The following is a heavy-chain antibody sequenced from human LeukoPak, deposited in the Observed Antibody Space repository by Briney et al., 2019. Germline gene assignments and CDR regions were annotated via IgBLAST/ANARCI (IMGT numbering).Heavy chain of an antibody. D-gene: IGHD1-26*01. V-gene: IGHV3-21*01. Sequence: GGSLRLSCAASGFTFSSYSMNWVRQAPGKGLEWVSSISSSSSYIYYADSVKGRFTISRDNAKSSLYLQMNSLRAEDTAVYYCARDLELLNAFDIWGQGTMVTVSS. CDR2: ISSSSSYI. J-gene: IGHJ3*02. CDR3: ARDLELLNAFDI. CDR1: GFTFSSYS.